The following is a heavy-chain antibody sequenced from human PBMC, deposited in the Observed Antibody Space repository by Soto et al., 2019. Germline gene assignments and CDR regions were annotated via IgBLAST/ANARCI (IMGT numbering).Heavy chain of an antibody. CDR2: IIPIFGTA. D-gene: IGHD4-17*01. CDR1: GGTFSSYA. V-gene: IGHV1-69*13. Sequence: ASVKVSCKASGGTFSSYAISWVRQAPGQGLEWMGGIIPIFGTANYAQKFQGRVTITADESTSTAYMELSSLRSEDTAVYYCARGPDYGDGEQYNWFDPWGQGTLVTVSS. CDR3: ARGPDYGDGEQYNWFDP. J-gene: IGHJ5*02.